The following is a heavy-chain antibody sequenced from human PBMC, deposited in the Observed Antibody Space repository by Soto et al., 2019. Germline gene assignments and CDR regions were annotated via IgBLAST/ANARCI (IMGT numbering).Heavy chain of an antibody. CDR2: IHPTGGIT. Sequence: QVQLVQSGAVVKKPGASVTLSCKASGYTFSMHYIHWVRQAPGQGLEWMGMIHPTGGITNYAQRFKGRVTLTRDTSTSTVYMELSSLRSEDTALYYCARVKRGSNSAGYNYMDVWGQGTTVTVSS. CDR3: ARVKRGSNSAGYNYMDV. CDR1: GYTFSMHY. V-gene: IGHV1-46*01. D-gene: IGHD1-1*01. J-gene: IGHJ6*02.